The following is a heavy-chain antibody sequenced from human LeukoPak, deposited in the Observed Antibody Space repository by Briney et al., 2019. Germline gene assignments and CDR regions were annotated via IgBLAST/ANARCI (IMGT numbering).Heavy chain of an antibody. CDR1: GGSFSGYY. Sequence: SETLSLTCAVYGGSFSGYYWSWIPQPPGKGLEWIGEINHSGSTNYNPSLKSRVTISVDTSKNQFSLKLSSVTAADTAVYYCARGPSMVRGVVIGPNWFDPWGQGTLVTVSS. D-gene: IGHD3-10*01. CDR2: INHSGST. J-gene: IGHJ5*02. CDR3: ARGPSMVRGVVIGPNWFDP. V-gene: IGHV4-34*01.